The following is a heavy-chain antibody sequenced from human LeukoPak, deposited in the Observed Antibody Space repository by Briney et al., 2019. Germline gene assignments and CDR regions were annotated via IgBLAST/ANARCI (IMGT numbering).Heavy chain of an antibody. V-gene: IGHV1-24*01. CDR2: FDHQDGET. Sequence: ASVKVACKVSGYTLTELSMHWVRQAPGKGLEWMEGFDHQDGETIYAQKSQGRVTMTEDTSTDKAYMELSSLRSEDTAVYYCATLSSGGYVGAAIGGIYYWGQGTLVTVSS. CDR1: GYTLTELS. CDR3: ATLSSGGYVGAAIGGIYY. D-gene: IGHD1-26*01. J-gene: IGHJ4*02.